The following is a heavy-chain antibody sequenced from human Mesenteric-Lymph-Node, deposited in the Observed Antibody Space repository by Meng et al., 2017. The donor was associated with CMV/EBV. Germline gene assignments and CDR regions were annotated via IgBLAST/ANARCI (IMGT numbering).Heavy chain of an antibody. J-gene: IGHJ6*02. Sequence: GESLKISCAASGFTFSSYWMHWVRQAPGKGLVWVSRINSDGSSTSYADSVKGRFTISRDNAKNTLYLQMNSLRAEDTAVYYCARGGYYDFWSGYCPSYYYYYGMDVWGQGTTVTVSS. CDR1: GFTFSSYW. CDR3: ARGGYYDFWSGYCPSYYYYYGMDV. V-gene: IGHV3-74*01. D-gene: IGHD3-3*01. CDR2: INSDGSST.